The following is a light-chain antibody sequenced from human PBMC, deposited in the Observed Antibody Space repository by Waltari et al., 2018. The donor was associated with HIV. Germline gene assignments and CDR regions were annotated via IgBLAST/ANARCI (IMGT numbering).Light chain of an antibody. CDR2: DDS. CDR1: HIGSKS. Sequence: SYVLTQPPSVSVAPGQTARITCGGNHIGSKSVHGYQQKPGQAPVLVVYDDSDRASGIPERFSGSNSGNTATLTISRVEAGDEADYYCQVWDSSSDHPVFGGGTKLTVL. CDR3: QVWDSSSDHPV. J-gene: IGLJ3*02. V-gene: IGLV3-21*02.